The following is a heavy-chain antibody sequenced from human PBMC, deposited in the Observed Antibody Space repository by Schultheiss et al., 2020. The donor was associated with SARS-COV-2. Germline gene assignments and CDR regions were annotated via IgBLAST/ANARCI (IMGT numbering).Heavy chain of an antibody. J-gene: IGHJ6*02. CDR3: ASLYSSSWYSGYYYYYGMDV. CDR1: GFTFSSYA. CDR2: ISGSGGST. V-gene: IGHV3-23*01. D-gene: IGHD6-13*01. Sequence: GGSLRLSCAASGFTFSSYAMSWVRQAPGKGLEWVSAISGSGGSTYYADSVKGRFTISRDNSKNTLYLQMNSLRAEDTAVYYCASLYSSSWYSGYYYYYGMDVWGQGTTVTVSS.